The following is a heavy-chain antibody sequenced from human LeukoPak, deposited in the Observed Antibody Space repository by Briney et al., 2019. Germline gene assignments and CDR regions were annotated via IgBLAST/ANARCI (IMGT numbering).Heavy chain of an antibody. Sequence: SETLSLTCTVSGDSISIYYWSWIRQPPGKGLEWIGYIYHSGSTNYNPSLKSRVTISVETSKSQFSLKLSSVTAADTAVYYCATGYSSTWYYFDYWGQGTLVTVSS. CDR1: GDSISIYY. D-gene: IGHD6-13*01. V-gene: IGHV4-59*01. CDR2: IYHSGST. CDR3: ATGYSSTWYYFDY. J-gene: IGHJ4*02.